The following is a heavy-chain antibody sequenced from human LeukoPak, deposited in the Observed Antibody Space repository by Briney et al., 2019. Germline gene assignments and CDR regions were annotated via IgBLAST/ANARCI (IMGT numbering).Heavy chain of an antibody. CDR3: ARDDLGYCSSTSCYDAFDI. CDR2: ISGSGGST. J-gene: IGHJ3*02. V-gene: IGHV3-23*01. Sequence: GGSLRLSCAASGFTFSSYAMSWVRQAPGKGLEWVSAISGSGGSTYYADSVKGRFTISRDNSKNTLYLQMNSLRAEDTAVYYCARDDLGYCSSTSCYDAFDIWGQGTMVTVSS. D-gene: IGHD2-2*01. CDR1: GFTFSSYA.